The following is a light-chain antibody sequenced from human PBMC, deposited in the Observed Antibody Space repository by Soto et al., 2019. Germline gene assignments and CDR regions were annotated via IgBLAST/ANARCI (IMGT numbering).Light chain of an antibody. V-gene: IGKV3-15*01. CDR3: QQYNDWPPAWT. CDR1: QSVRSN. J-gene: IGKJ1*01. Sequence: EIVMTQSPATLSVSPGERATLSCRASQSVRSNLAWYQQKPGQSPRLVIYGASTRATGIPARFGGSGSGTQFTLTFSSLQSEDFAVYYCQQYNDWPPAWTFGQGTKVEI. CDR2: GAS.